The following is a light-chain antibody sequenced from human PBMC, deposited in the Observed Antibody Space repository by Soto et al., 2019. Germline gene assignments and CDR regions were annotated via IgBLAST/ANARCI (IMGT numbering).Light chain of an antibody. Sequence: QSVLTQPPSVSAAPGQMVTISCSGSSSNIGNNYVSWYQQLPGTAPKLLIYDNSNRPSGIPDRFSGSKSGASATLGITGLQTGDEADYYCGTWDSSLSAVVFGGGTKVTVL. CDR1: SSNIGNNY. CDR2: DNS. J-gene: IGLJ2*01. V-gene: IGLV1-51*01. CDR3: GTWDSSLSAVV.